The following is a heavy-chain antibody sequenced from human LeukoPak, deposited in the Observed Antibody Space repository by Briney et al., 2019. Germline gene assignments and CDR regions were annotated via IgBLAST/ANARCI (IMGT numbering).Heavy chain of an antibody. CDR1: GDSVSSNSAA. Sequence: SQTLSLTCAISGDSVSSNSAAWNWIRQSPSRGLEWLGRTYYRSKWYNDYAVSVKSRITINPDTSKNQFSLQLNSVTPEDTAVYYCARDFQQLSLYRYYYGMDVWGQGTTVTVSS. CDR2: TYYRSKWYN. V-gene: IGHV6-1*01. CDR3: ARDFQQLSLYRYYYGMDV. J-gene: IGHJ6*02. D-gene: IGHD6-13*01.